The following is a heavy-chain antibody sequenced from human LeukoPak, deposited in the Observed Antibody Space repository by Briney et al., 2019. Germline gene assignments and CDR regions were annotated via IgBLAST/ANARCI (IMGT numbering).Heavy chain of an antibody. V-gene: IGHV4-34*01. CDR3: ARAPPYYGSGRRFDY. Sequence: SETLSLSCAVYGGSFSGYYWSWIRQPPGKGLEWIGEINHSGSTNYNPSLKSRVTISVDTSKNQFSLKLSSVTAADTAVYYCARAPPYYGSGRRFDYWGQGTLVTVSS. CDR2: INHSGST. D-gene: IGHD3-10*01. CDR1: GGSFSGYY. J-gene: IGHJ4*02.